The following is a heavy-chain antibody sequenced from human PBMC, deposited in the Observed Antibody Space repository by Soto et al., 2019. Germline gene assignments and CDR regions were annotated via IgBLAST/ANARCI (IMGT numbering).Heavy chain of an antibody. J-gene: IGHJ4*02. CDR1: GYTFNSYG. V-gene: IGHV1-18*01. CDR3: ARELSALGTIDY. Sequence: ASVKVSCKTSGYTFNSYGISWVRQAPGQGFEWMGWIIPYNGNKSYAQNVQDRVTMTTDKSTSTAYMELRSLRSDDTAVYYCARELSALGTIDYWGQGTLVHVS. CDR2: IIPYNGNK. D-gene: IGHD1-7*01.